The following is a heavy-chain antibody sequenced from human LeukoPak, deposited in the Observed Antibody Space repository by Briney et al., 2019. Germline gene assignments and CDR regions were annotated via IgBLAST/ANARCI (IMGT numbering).Heavy chain of an antibody. D-gene: IGHD3-3*01. V-gene: IGHV4-38-2*01. CDR2: IYHSGST. CDR1: GYSISSGYY. J-gene: IGHJ4*02. CDR3: ARRHYDFWSDYDFDY. Sequence: SETLSLTCAVSGYSISSGYYWGWIRQPPGKGLEWIGSIYHSGSTYYNPSLKSRVTISVDTSKNQFSPKLSSVTAADTAVYYCARRHYDFWSDYDFDYWGQGTLVTVSS.